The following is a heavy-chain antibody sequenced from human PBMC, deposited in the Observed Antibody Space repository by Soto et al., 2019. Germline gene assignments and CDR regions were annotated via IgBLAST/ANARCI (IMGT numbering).Heavy chain of an antibody. D-gene: IGHD3-22*01. CDR3: ARGIVVVLNAFDI. Sequence: SETLSLTCTVSGGSISSSSYYWGWIRQPPGKGLEWIGSIYYSGSTYYNPSLKSRVTISVDTSKNQFSLKLSSVTAADTAVYYCARGIVVVLNAFDIWGQGTMVTVSS. CDR1: GGSISSSSYY. V-gene: IGHV4-39*01. J-gene: IGHJ3*02. CDR2: IYYSGST.